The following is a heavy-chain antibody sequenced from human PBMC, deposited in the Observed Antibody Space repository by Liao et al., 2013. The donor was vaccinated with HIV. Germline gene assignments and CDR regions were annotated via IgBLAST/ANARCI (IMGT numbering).Heavy chain of an antibody. J-gene: IGHJ5*02. CDR1: GGSISSYY. CDR2: IYYSGST. V-gene: IGHV4-59*01. Sequence: QVQLQESGSGLVKPSETLSLTCTVSGGSISSYYWSWIRQPPGKGLEWIGYIYYSGSTNYNPSLKSRVTISVDTSKNQFSLKLSSVTAADTAVYYCAREGQWLLLRAGWVDPWGQGTLVTVSS. D-gene: IGHD3-22*01. CDR3: AREGQWLLLRAGWVDP.